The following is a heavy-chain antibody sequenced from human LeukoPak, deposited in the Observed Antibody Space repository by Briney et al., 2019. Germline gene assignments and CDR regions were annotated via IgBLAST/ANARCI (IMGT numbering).Heavy chain of an antibody. Sequence: GGSLRLSCAASGFTFSSYAMSWVRQAPGKGLEWVSAISGSGGSTYYADSVKGRFTISRDNSKNTLYLQMNSLRAEDTAVYYCAKDPNSSSWYTLVGYWGQGTLVTVSS. J-gene: IGHJ4*02. CDR3: AKDPNSSSWYTLVGY. V-gene: IGHV3-23*01. CDR1: GFTFSSYA. CDR2: ISGSGGST. D-gene: IGHD6-13*01.